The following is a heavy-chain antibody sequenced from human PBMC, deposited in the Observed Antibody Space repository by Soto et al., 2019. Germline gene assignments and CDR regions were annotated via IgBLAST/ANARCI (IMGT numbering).Heavy chain of an antibody. Sequence: QVQLVQSGAEVKKPGSSVKVSCKASGGTFSSYAISWVRQAPGQGLEWMGGIIPIFGTANYAQKFQGRVKITADESTSTAYMELSSLRSEDTGVYYCAIQRVVTRNYYYFGMDVWGQGATVTVSS. J-gene: IGHJ6*02. CDR1: GGTFSSYA. D-gene: IGHD2-21*02. V-gene: IGHV1-69*01. CDR2: IIPIFGTA. CDR3: AIQRVVTRNYYYFGMDV.